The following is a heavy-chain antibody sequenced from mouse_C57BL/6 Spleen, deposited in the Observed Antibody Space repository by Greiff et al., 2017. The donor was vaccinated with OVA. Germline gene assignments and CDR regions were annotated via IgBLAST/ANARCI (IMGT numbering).Heavy chain of an antibody. J-gene: IGHJ3*01. Sequence: EVKLMESGGGLVQPGGSLSLSCAASGFTFTDYYMSWVRQPPGKALEWLGFIRNKANGYTTEYSASVKGRFTISRDNYQSILYLQMNALRAEDSATYYCARWGVAAWFAYWGQGTLVTVAA. D-gene: IGHD1-1*02. V-gene: IGHV7-3*01. CDR2: IRNKANGYTT. CDR3: ARWGVAAWFAY. CDR1: GFTFTDYY.